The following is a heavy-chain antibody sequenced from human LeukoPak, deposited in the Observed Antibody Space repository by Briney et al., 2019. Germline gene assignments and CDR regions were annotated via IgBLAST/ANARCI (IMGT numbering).Heavy chain of an antibody. Sequence: SETLSLTCAVSGGSINNYYWSWIRQPAGKGLEWIGRIYTSGSTNYNPSLKSRVTISVDTSKNQFSLKLSSVTAADTAVYYCARGPSSGCYFDYWGQGTLVTVSS. J-gene: IGHJ4*02. D-gene: IGHD6-19*01. V-gene: IGHV4-4*07. CDR3: ARGPSSGCYFDY. CDR1: GGSINNYY. CDR2: IYTSGST.